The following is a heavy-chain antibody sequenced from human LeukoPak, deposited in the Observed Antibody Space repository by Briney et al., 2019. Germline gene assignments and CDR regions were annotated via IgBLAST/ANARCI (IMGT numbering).Heavy chain of an antibody. J-gene: IGHJ4*02. Sequence: GGSLRLSCAASGFTFSSYGMHWVRQAPGKGLEWVSAISGSGGSTYYADSVKGRFTISRDNSKNTLYLQMNSLRAEDTAVYYCAKGYWVEWLFDYWGQGTLVTVSS. CDR3: AKGYWVEWLFDY. CDR2: ISGSGGST. V-gene: IGHV3-23*01. D-gene: IGHD3-3*01. CDR1: GFTFSSYG.